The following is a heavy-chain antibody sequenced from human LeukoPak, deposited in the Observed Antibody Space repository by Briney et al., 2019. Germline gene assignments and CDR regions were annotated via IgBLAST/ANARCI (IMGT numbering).Heavy chain of an antibody. Sequence: GGSLRLSCAASGFTFSSYAMSWVRQAPGKGLEWVSAISGSGGSTYYAGSVKGRFTISRDNSKNTLYLQMNSLRAEDTAVYYCAKRGFMVATSDQYYFDYWGQGTLVTVSS. J-gene: IGHJ4*02. CDR3: AKRGFMVATSDQYYFDY. CDR1: GFTFSSYA. D-gene: IGHD5-12*01. CDR2: ISGSGGST. V-gene: IGHV3-23*01.